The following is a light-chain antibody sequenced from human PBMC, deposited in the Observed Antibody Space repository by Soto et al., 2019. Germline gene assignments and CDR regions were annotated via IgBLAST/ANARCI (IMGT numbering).Light chain of an antibody. CDR2: GAS. CDR1: QSVRSDY. J-gene: IGKJ4*01. Sequence: EIVLTQSPGTLSLSPGERATLSCRASQSVRSDYLAWYQQKPGQAPRLLIYGASSRATGIPDRFSGSGSGTDFTLTISRLEPEDFAVYYCQQFSSYPLTFGGGTKVEIK. CDR3: QQFSSYPLT. V-gene: IGKV3-20*01.